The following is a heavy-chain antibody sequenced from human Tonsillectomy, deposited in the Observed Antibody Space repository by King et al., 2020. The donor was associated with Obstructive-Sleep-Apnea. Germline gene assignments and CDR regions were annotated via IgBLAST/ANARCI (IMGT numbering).Heavy chain of an antibody. V-gene: IGHV3-11*01. Sequence: VQLVESGGGLVKPGGSLRLSCAASGFTFSDYYMSWIRQAPGKGLEWVSYIRSSGSTIYYADSVKGRFTISRDNAKNSLYLQMNSLRAEDTAVDYCARGRHSSSWYLYYYYGMDVWGQGTTVTVSS. D-gene: IGHD6-13*01. CDR1: GFTFSDYY. J-gene: IGHJ6*02. CDR3: ARGRHSSSWYLYYYYGMDV. CDR2: IRSSGSTI.